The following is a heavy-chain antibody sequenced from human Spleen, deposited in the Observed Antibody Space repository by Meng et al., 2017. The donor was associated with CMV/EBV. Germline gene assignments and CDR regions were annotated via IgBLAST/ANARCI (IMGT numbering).Heavy chain of an antibody. D-gene: IGHD5-12*01. J-gene: IGHJ4*02. V-gene: IGHV1-2*02. Sequence: ASVKVSCKASGYTFTGYYMHWVRQAPGQGLEWMGWINPNSGGTNYAQKFQGRVTMTRDTSISTAYMELSRLRSDDTAVYYCASSPGWLRSTPIDYWGQGTLVTVSS. CDR2: INPNSGGT. CDR1: GYTFTGYY. CDR3: ASSPGWLRSTPIDY.